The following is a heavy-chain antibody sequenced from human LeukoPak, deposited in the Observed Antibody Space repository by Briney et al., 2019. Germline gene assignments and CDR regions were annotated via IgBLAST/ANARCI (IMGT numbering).Heavy chain of an antibody. D-gene: IGHD3-22*01. CDR1: GGSISSYY. V-gene: IGHV4-59*01. Sequence: SETLSLTCTVSGGSISSYYWSWIRQPPGKGLEWIGYIYYSGSTNYNPSLKSRVTISVDTSKNQFSLKLSSVTAADTAVHYCARYYYDSSGYQIDYWGQGTLVTVSS. J-gene: IGHJ4*02. CDR2: IYYSGST. CDR3: ARYYYDSSGYQIDY.